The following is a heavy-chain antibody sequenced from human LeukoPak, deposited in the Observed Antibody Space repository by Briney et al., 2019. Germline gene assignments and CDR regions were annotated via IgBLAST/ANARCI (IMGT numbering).Heavy chain of an antibody. J-gene: IGHJ4*02. Sequence: ASVKVSCKASGGTFNSYAISWVRQAPGQGLEWMGGIIPIFGTANYAQKFQGRVTITTDESTSTAYMELSSLRSEDTAVYYCARSGPLLYGDSCYFDYWGQGTLVTVSS. V-gene: IGHV1-69*05. CDR3: ARSGPLLYGDSCYFDY. D-gene: IGHD2-2*02. CDR1: GGTFNSYA. CDR2: IIPIFGTA.